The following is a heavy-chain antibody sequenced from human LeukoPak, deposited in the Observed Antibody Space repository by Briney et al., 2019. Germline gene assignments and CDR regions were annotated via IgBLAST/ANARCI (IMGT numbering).Heavy chain of an antibody. CDR2: IYYSGST. Sequence: SETLSLTCTFSGGSISSSSYYWGWIRQPPGKGLEWIGGIYYSGSTYYNPSLKSRVTISVDTSKNQFSLKLSSVTAADTAVYYCARRVTIFGVDRAYYYMDVWGKGTTVTVSS. J-gene: IGHJ6*03. CDR1: GGSISSSSYY. D-gene: IGHD3-3*01. V-gene: IGHV4-39*01. CDR3: ARRVTIFGVDRAYYYMDV.